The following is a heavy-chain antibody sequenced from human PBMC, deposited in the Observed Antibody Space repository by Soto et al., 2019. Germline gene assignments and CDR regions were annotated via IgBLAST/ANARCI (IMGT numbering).Heavy chain of an antibody. CDR1: GGTFSSYT. CDR3: ARDPYGGNPPTFDY. Sequence: SVKVSCKASGGTFSSYTISWVRQAPGQGLEWMGRIIPILGIANYAQKFQGRVTITRDTSASTAYMELSSLRSEDTAVYYCARDPYGGNPPTFDYWGQGTLVTVSS. J-gene: IGHJ4*02. CDR2: IIPILGIA. D-gene: IGHD4-17*01. V-gene: IGHV1-69*04.